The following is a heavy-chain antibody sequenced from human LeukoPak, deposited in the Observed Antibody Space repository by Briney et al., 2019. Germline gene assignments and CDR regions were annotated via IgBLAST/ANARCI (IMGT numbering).Heavy chain of an antibody. CDR2: IYYSGST. J-gene: IGHJ4*02. CDR1: GGSISSSNYY. V-gene: IGHV4-39*01. D-gene: IGHD6-19*01. CDR3: ARHASVDGNWPRPLDY. Sequence: SETLSLTCTVSGGSISSSNYYWGWIRQPPGQGPEWIGNIYYSGSTYYKPSLKTRVTISVDTSKNQFSLKLTSVTAADTAVYYCARHASVDGNWPRPLDYWGQGSLVTVSS.